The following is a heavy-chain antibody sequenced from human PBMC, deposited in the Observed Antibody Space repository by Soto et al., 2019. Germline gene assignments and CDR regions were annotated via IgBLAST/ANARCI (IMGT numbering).Heavy chain of an antibody. CDR2: IIPIFGTA. CDR1: GGTFSSYA. D-gene: IGHD6-13*01. J-gene: IGHJ4*02. V-gene: IGHV1-69*13. CDR3: AGPQSGYSSSWPLDY. Sequence: GASVKLSCKASGGTFSSYAISWVRQAPGQGLEWMGGIIPIFGTANYAQKFQGRVTITADESTSTAYMELSSLRSEDTAVYYCAGPQSGYSSSWPLDYWGQGTLVTVSS.